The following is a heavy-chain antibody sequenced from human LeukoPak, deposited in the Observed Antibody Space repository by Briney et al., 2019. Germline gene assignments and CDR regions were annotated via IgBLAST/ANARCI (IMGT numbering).Heavy chain of an antibody. CDR1: GGSISSSSYY. J-gene: IGHJ6*03. CDR2: IYYTGST. Sequence: SETLSLTCTVSGGSISSSSYYWGWIRQPPGKGLEWIGTIYYTGSTYYNPSLRSRVTISVDTSKNQFSLRLSSVTAADTAVYYCAKDGSMPWGYYMDVWGKGTTVTISS. D-gene: IGHD2/OR15-2a*01. V-gene: IGHV4-39*02. CDR3: AKDGSMPWGYYMDV.